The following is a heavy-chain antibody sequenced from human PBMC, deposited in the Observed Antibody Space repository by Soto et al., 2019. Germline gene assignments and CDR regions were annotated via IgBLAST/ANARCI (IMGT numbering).Heavy chain of an antibody. D-gene: IGHD2-21*02. Sequence: GGSLRLSCAASGFTFSSYAMSWVRQAPGKGLEWVSTISGSGGSTYYADSVKGRFTISRDNSKTTLYLQMNSLRAEDTAVYYCAKDRTPYCGGDCYSSLFDFWGQGTLVTVSS. V-gene: IGHV3-23*01. CDR3: AKDRTPYCGGDCYSSLFDF. J-gene: IGHJ4*02. CDR2: ISGSGGST. CDR1: GFTFSSYA.